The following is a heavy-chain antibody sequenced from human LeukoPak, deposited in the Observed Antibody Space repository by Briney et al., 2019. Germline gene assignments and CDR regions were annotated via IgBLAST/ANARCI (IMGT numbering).Heavy chain of an antibody. J-gene: IGHJ4*02. V-gene: IGHV4-30-4*07. D-gene: IGHD2-15*01. CDR2: IYYSGST. CDR3: ARDPRYGYFDY. Sequence: SQTLSLTCAVSGGSISSGGYSWSWIRQPPGKGLEWIGYIYYSGSTYYNPSLKSRVTISVDTSKNQFSLKLSSVTAADTAVYYCARDPRYGYFDYWGQGTLVTVSS. CDR1: GGSISSGGYS.